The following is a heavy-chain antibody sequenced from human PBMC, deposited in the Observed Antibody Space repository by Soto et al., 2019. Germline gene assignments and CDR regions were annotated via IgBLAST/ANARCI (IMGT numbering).Heavy chain of an antibody. V-gene: IGHV1-2*04. J-gene: IGHJ6*02. Sequence: ASVKVSCKASGYSFTGNSMHWVRQAPGQGLEWMGWINPNNGGTNYAQRFQGWVTMTRDTSISTAYMELSRLRSDDTAVYYCARGLQDDSSGYYPDRYYYYGMDVWGQGTTVTVSS. D-gene: IGHD3-22*01. CDR1: GYSFTGNS. CDR2: INPNNGGT. CDR3: ARGLQDDSSGYYPDRYYYYGMDV.